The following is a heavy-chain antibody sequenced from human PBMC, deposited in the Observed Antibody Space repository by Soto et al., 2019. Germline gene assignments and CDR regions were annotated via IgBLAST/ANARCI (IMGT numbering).Heavy chain of an antibody. CDR1: GFTFSSYA. V-gene: IGHV3-23*01. CDR2: ISGSGGST. CDR3: AKDRDYYGDYGVFYYYMDV. Sequence: GGSLRLSCAASGFTFSSYAMSWVRQAPGKGLEWVSAISGSGGSTYYADSVKGRLTISRDNSKNTLYLQMNSLRAEDTAVYYCAKDRDYYGDYGVFYYYMDVWGKGTTVTFSS. D-gene: IGHD4-17*01. J-gene: IGHJ6*03.